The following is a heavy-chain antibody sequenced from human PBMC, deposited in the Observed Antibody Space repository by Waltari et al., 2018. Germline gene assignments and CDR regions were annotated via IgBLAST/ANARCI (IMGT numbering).Heavy chain of an antibody. CDR2: ISGSGGST. V-gene: IGHV3-23*01. Sequence: EVQLLESGGGLVQPGGSLRLSCAASGFTFSSYAMSWVRQAPGKGLAWVSVISGSGGSTYDSASVKGRFTISSDNSKTTLYLQMNSLRAEDTAVYYCAKESDYDFWRGNAFDIWGQGTMVTVSS. CDR1: GFTFSSYA. J-gene: IGHJ3*02. CDR3: AKESDYDFWRGNAFDI. D-gene: IGHD3-3*01.